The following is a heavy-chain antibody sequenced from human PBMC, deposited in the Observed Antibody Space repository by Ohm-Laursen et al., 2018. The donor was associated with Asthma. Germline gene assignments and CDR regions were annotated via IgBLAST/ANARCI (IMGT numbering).Heavy chain of an antibody. Sequence: SLRLSCAAPGFIFRNACMTWVRQVPGKGLEWVGRIKSNVNGGTTDYGAPVKGRFTISRDDSRNRVYLQMSRLKTEDTAMYYCTTDKPYTGGGVITIWGQGTLVTVSS. CDR2: IKSNVNGGTT. CDR1: GFIFRNAC. J-gene: IGHJ4*02. D-gene: IGHD3-16*02. V-gene: IGHV3-15*01. CDR3: TTDKPYTGGGVITI.